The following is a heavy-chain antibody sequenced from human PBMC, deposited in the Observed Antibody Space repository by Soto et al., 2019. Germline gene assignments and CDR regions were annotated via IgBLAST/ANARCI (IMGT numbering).Heavy chain of an antibody. J-gene: IGHJ4*02. CDR3: AHSKCSSTSCYGDFEY. V-gene: IGHV2-5*02. Sequence: QITLKESGPPLVQPTQSLTLTCTFSGFSLSTSGVGVGWIRQPPGKALEWLALIYWDDDKRYSPSLKSRLTITKDTSKNQVVLTMTNMDPVDTATYYCAHSKCSSTSCYGDFEYWGQGTLVAVSS. CDR1: GFSLSTSGVG. CDR2: IYWDDDK. D-gene: IGHD2-2*01.